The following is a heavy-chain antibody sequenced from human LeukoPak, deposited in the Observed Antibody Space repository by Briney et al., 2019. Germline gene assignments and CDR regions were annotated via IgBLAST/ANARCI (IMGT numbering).Heavy chain of an antibody. CDR1: GGSISSGSYY. CDR3: ARDSDGVDP. D-gene: IGHD3-3*01. Sequence: SETLSLTCTVSGGSISSGSYYWSWIRQPAGKGLEWIGRIYTSGSTNYNPSLKSQVTISVDTSKNQFSLKLSSVTAADTAVYYCARDSDGVDPWGQGTLVTVSS. CDR2: IYTSGST. V-gene: IGHV4-61*02. J-gene: IGHJ5*02.